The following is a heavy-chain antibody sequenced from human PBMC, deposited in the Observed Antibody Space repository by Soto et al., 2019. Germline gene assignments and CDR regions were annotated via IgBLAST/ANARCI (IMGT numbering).Heavy chain of an antibody. CDR3: ARDGSGSYGY. V-gene: IGHV4-30-4*01. Sequence: QVQLQESGPGLVKPSQTLSLTCTVSGGSINSGDYYWSWVRQPPGKGLEWIGYIHYSGSTYYNPSLKSRVTISLDTSKNQFSLKLISVSAADTAVYYCARDGSGSYGYWGQGSLVTVSS. D-gene: IGHD1-26*01. CDR1: GGSINSGDYY. J-gene: IGHJ4*02. CDR2: IHYSGST.